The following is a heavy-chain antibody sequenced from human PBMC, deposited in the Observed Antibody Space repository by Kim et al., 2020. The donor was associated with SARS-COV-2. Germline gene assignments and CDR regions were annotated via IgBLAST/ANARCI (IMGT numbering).Heavy chain of an antibody. V-gene: IGHV3-30*03. J-gene: IGHJ4*02. CDR2: ISYDGSNK. D-gene: IGHD3-10*01. CDR1: GFTFSSYG. Sequence: GGSLRLSCAASGFTFSSYGMHWVRQAPGKGLEWVAVISYDGSNKYYADSVKGRFTISRDNSKNTLYLQMNSLRAEDTAVYYCAMEQYYYGSGSYSLDYWGQGTLVTVSS. CDR3: AMEQYYYGSGSYSLDY.